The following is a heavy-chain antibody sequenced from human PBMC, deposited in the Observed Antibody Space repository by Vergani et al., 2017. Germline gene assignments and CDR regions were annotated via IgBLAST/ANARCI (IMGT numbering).Heavy chain of an antibody. CDR1: GGSISSYY. V-gene: IGHV4-59*01. J-gene: IGHJ4*02. D-gene: IGHD6-6*01. CDR3: ARGSEYSSSGFDY. Sequence: QVQLQESGPGLVKPSETLSLTCTVSGGSISSYYWSWIRQPPGKGLEWIGYIYYSGSTNYNPSLKSRVTISVDTSKNQFSLKLSSVTAAVTAVYYCARGSEYSSSGFDYWGQGTLVTVSS. CDR2: IYYSGST.